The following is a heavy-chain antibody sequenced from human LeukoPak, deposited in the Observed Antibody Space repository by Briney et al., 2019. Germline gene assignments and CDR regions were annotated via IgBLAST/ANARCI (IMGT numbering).Heavy chain of an antibody. J-gene: IGHJ4*02. CDR1: GYTFTSYY. Sequence: GASVKVSCEASGYTFTSYYMHWVRQAPGQGLEWMGIINPSGGSTSYAQKFQGRVTMTRDMSTSTVYMELSSLRSEDTAVYYCARDLGNGKYYYDSSGYPDYWGQGTLVTVSS. V-gene: IGHV1-46*01. CDR3: ARDLGNGKYYYDSSGYPDY. D-gene: IGHD3-22*01. CDR2: INPSGGST.